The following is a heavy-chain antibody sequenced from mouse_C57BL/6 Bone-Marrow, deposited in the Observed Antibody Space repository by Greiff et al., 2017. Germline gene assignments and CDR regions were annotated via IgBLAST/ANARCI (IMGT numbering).Heavy chain of an antibody. J-gene: IGHJ1*03. D-gene: IGHD1-1*01. V-gene: IGHV5-4*01. CDR1: GFTFSSYA. CDR3: ARDFHIYYYGSSRYWYFDV. Sequence: EVQLQESGGGLVKPGGSLKLSCAASGFTFSSYAMSWVRQTPEKRLEWVATISDGGSYTYYPDNVKGRFTISRDNAKNNLYRQMSHLKSEDTAMYYCARDFHIYYYGSSRYWYFDVWGTGTTVTVSS. CDR2: ISDGGSYT.